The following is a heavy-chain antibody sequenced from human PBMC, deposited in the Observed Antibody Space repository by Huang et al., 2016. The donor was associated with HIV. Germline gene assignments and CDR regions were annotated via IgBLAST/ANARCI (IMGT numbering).Heavy chain of an antibody. D-gene: IGHD2-21*01. Sequence: QVQLVQSGAEVKKPGASVKVSCKVSGYTLTELSIHWVRQAPGKGLEWMGGFAPEHGETSYAQNFQGRVTMTEDTSTDTAYMELHSLRPEDTAVYDCAAGYDTYYDIWGQGTMVIASS. CDR1: GYTLTELS. V-gene: IGHV1-24*01. CDR2: FAPEHGET. J-gene: IGHJ3*02. CDR3: AAGYDTYYDI.